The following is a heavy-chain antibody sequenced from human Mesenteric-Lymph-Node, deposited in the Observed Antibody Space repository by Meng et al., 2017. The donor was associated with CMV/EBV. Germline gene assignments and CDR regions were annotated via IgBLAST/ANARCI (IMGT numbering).Heavy chain of an antibody. J-gene: IGHJ4*02. CDR1: GFTFSSYA. CDR2: ISGSGGST. CDR3: AKEATVTTGGAFDY. D-gene: IGHD4-17*01. Sequence: LSLTCAASGFTFSSYAMSWVRQAPGKGLEWVSAISGSGGSTYYADSVKGRFTISRDNSKNTLYLQMNSLRAEDTAVYYCAKEATVTTGGAFDYWGQGTLVTVSS. V-gene: IGHV3-23*01.